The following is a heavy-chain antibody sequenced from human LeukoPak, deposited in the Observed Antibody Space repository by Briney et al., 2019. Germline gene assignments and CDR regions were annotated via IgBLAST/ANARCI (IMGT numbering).Heavy chain of an antibody. CDR1: GGTFSSYA. CDR3: ARGPFIVATIYDY. CDR2: INTNTGNP. Sequence: ASVKVSCKASGGTFSSYAISWVRQAPGQGLEWMGWINTNTGNPMYAQGFTGRFVFSLDTSVSTAYLQISSLEAEDTAVYYCARGPFIVATIYDYWGQGTLVTVSS. J-gene: IGHJ4*02. V-gene: IGHV7-4-1*02. D-gene: IGHD5-12*01.